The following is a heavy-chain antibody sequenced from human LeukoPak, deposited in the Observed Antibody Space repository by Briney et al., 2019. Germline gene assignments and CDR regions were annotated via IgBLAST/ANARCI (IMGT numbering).Heavy chain of an antibody. J-gene: IGHJ4*02. Sequence: GGSLRLSCAASGFTFSSFATSWVRQAPGKGLEWVSGISASGGSTYYADSVKGRFTISRDNSKNTLYLQMNSLRAEDTAVYYCARSYGDATFDYWGQGTLVTVSS. V-gene: IGHV3-23*01. D-gene: IGHD4-17*01. CDR2: ISASGGST. CDR1: GFTFSSFA. CDR3: ARSYGDATFDY.